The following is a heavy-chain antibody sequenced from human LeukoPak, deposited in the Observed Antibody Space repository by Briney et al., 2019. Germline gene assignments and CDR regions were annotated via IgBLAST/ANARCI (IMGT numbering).Heavy chain of an antibody. CDR3: ARDMRRYSSSPHYFDY. Sequence: GGSLRLSCAASGFTFDDYGMSWVRQAPGKGLEWVSGINWNGASTGYADSVKGRFTISRDNAKNSLYLQMNSLRAEDTALYYCARDMRRYSSSPHYFDYWGQGTLVTVSS. J-gene: IGHJ4*02. D-gene: IGHD6-13*01. CDR1: GFTFDDYG. V-gene: IGHV3-20*04. CDR2: INWNGAST.